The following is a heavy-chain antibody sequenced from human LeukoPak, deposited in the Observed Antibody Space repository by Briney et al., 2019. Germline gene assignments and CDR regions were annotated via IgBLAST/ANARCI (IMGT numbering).Heavy chain of an antibody. V-gene: IGHV3-23*01. J-gene: IGHJ6*03. Sequence: GGSLRLSCAASGFTFSSYAMSWVRRAPGKGLEWVSAISGSGGSTYYADSVKGRFTISRDNSKNTLCLQMNSLRAEDTAVYYCAKDLRDIVVVPAAIVAYYYYYYMDVWGKGTTVTVSS. CDR1: GFTFSSYA. D-gene: IGHD2-2*02. CDR2: ISGSGGST. CDR3: AKDLRDIVVVPAAIVAYYYYYYMDV.